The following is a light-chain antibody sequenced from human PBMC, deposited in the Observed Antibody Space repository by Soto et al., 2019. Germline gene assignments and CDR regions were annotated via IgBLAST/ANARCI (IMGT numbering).Light chain of an antibody. J-gene: IGKJ5*01. V-gene: IGKV1D-13*01. CDR1: QGISSA. Sequence: AIQMTQSPSSLSASVGDRVTITCRASQGISSALAWYQQQPGKAPKLLIYDASTLGSGVPSRFSGSGSGTDFTLTISSLQPEDFATYYCQHFNNYPHRITFGQGTRLEIK. CDR3: QHFNNYPHRIT. CDR2: DAS.